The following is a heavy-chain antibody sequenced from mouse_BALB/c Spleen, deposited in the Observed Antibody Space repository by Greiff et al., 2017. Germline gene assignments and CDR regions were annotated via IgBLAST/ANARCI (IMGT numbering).Heavy chain of an antibody. CDR3: VREDNY. V-gene: IGHV2-9-2*01. CDR1: GFSLTSYD. CDR2: IWTGGGT. Sequence: VKLMESGPGLVAPSQSLSITCTVSGFSLTSYDISWIRQPPGKGLEWLGVIWTGGGTNYNSAFMSRLSISKDNSKSQVFLKMNSLQTDDTAIYYCVREDNYWGQGTTLTVSS. J-gene: IGHJ2*01.